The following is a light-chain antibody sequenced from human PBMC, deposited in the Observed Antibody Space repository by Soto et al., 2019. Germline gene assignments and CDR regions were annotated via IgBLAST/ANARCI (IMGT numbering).Light chain of an antibody. CDR1: SSNIGAGYD. CDR3: QSYDSSLSGWV. J-gene: IGLJ3*02. CDR2: GNS. Sequence: QSVLTQPPSVSGAPGQRVTISCTGSSSNIGAGYDVHWYQQLPGPAPKLLIYGNSNRPSGVPDRFSGSKSGTSASLAITGSQAEDEADYYCQSYDSSLSGWVFSGGTKLTVL. V-gene: IGLV1-40*01.